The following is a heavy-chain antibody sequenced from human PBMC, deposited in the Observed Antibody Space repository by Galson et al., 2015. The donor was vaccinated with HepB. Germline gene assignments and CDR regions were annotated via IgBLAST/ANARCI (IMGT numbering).Heavy chain of an antibody. CDR3: ARAGTGMVRGVIPHYYYYYGMDV. D-gene: IGHD3-10*01. CDR2: INPNSGGT. CDR1: GYTFTGYY. Sequence: SVKVSCKASGYTFTGYYMHWVRQAPGQGLEWMGWINPNSGGTNYAQKFQGWVTMTRDTSISTAYMELSRLRSDDTAVYYCARAGTGMVRGVIPHYYYYYGMDVWGQGTTVTVSS. J-gene: IGHJ6*02. V-gene: IGHV1-2*04.